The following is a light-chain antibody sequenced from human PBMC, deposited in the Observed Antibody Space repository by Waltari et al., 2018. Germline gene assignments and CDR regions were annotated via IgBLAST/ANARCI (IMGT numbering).Light chain of an antibody. J-gene: IGLJ3*02. Sequence: QAVVTQEPSLSVSSGGTVTLTCALSSGSVSTTSYAHCYNQTPGQPPRALVITGSARFSEVSALCSGSILGNTAARTSAGAQADDEAAYYSSLYLVSGIWVCGGGTKLTVL. V-gene: IGLV8-61*01. CDR3: SLYLVSGIWV. CDR2: TGS. CDR1: SGSVSTTSY.